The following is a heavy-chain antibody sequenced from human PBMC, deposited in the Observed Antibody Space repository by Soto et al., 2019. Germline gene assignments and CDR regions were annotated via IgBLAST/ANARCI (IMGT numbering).Heavy chain of an antibody. J-gene: IGHJ4*01. CDR2: IYWDDDK. CDR1: GFSLSSTRMA. D-gene: IGHD6-19*01. CDR3: PHIVVAGLGYYFAY. Sequence: QITLKESGPTLVKPTQTLTLTCTFSGFSLSSTRMAVGWIRQPPGKALEWLTLIYWDDDKRYSPFLKSRLTFPRDPSKTQVVLTMSNMDLLDTARYYLPHIVVAGLGYYFAYWGQEPWSPSPQ. V-gene: IGHV2-5*02.